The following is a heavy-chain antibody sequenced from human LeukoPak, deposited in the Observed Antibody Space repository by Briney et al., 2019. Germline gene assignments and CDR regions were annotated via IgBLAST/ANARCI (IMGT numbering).Heavy chain of an antibody. J-gene: IGHJ4*02. Sequence: QPGGSLRLSCAASGFTSSSYWMHWVRQAPGKGLEWVSAISGSGSSTYYANSVKGRFSISRDNFKDMLYLQVNSLRVEDTAVYYRAKEYGDFLPANLLDYWAQGTLVTVSS. V-gene: IGHV3-23*01. CDR2: ISGSGSST. CDR1: GFTSSSYW. D-gene: IGHD4-17*01. CDR3: AKEYGDFLPANLLDY.